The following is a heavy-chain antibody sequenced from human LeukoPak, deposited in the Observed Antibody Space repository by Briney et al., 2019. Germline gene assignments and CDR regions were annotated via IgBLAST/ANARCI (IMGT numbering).Heavy chain of an antibody. Sequence: PSETLSLTCTVSGGSISSDYWQWIRQPPGKGLEWIGYIYNSGGNNYNPSLKSRVTISIDTSKNQFSLKLTSVTAADTAVYNYATRGYWGQGTLVTVSS. CDR3: ATRGY. D-gene: IGHD3-10*01. CDR1: GGSISSDY. J-gene: IGHJ4*02. CDR2: IYNSGGN. V-gene: IGHV4-59*08.